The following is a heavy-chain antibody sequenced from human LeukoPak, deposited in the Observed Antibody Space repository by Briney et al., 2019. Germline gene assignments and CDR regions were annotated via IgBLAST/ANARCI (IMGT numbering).Heavy chain of an antibody. CDR3: ARDPHSGYDLADY. D-gene: IGHD5-12*01. V-gene: IGHV4-4*02. CDR1: GGSISSSNW. CDR2: IYDSGDT. J-gene: IGHJ4*02. Sequence: PSGTLSLTCAVSGGSISSSNWWSWVRQPPGKGLEWIGEIYDSGDTNYNPSLKSRVTMSVDKSKNQLSLKVSSVTAADTAVYYCARDPHSGYDLADYWGQGTLVTVSS.